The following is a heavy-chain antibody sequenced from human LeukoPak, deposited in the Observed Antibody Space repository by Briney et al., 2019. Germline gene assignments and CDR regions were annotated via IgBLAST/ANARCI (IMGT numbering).Heavy chain of an antibody. CDR2: INHSGST. J-gene: IGHJ3*02. V-gene: IGHV4-34*01. D-gene: IGHD3-9*01. CDR1: GGSFSGYH. Sequence: SETLSLTCAVYGGSFSGYHWSWIRQPPGKGLEWIGEINHSGSTNYNPSLKSRVTISVDTSKNQFSLKLSSVTAADTAVYYCARREDILTGYSLDAFDIWGQGTIVTVSS. CDR3: ARREDILTGYSLDAFDI.